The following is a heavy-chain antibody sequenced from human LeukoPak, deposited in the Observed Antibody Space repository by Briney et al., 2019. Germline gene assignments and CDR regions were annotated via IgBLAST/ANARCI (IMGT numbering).Heavy chain of an antibody. CDR2: MNPNSGNT. CDR3: ARGIRNIAAADY. CDR1: GYTFTSYD. Sequence: GSSVKVSCKASGYTFTSYDINWVRQATGQGLEWMGWMNPNSGNTGYAQKFQGRVTITRNTSISTAYMELSSLRSEDTAVYYCARGIRNIAAADYWGQGTLVTVSS. J-gene: IGHJ4*02. V-gene: IGHV1-8*03. D-gene: IGHD6-6*01.